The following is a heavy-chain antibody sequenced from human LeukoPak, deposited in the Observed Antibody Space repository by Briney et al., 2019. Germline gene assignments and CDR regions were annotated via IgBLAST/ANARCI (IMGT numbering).Heavy chain of an antibody. CDR2: ISSSSSYI. CDR1: GFTFSSYS. CDR3: AREGHYYDSSAYPTSRYYYGMDV. V-gene: IGHV3-21*01. Sequence: WGSLRLSCAASGFTFSSYSMNWVRQAPGKGLEWVSSISSSSSYIYYADSVKGRFTISRDNAKNSLYLQMNSLRAEDTAVYYCAREGHYYDSSAYPTSRYYYGMDVWGQGTTVTVSS. J-gene: IGHJ6*02. D-gene: IGHD3-22*01.